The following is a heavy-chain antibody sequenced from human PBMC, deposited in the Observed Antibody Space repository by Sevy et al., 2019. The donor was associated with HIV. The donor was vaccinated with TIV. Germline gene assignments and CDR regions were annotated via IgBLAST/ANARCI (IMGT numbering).Heavy chain of an antibody. CDR3: ARSRYCGGDCYFDY. CDR2: IYSGGST. J-gene: IGHJ4*02. V-gene: IGHV3-NL1*01. CDR1: GFIFSNYA. Sequence: GGSLRLSCAASGFIFSNYAMHWVRQAPGKGLEWVAVIYSGGSTYCAYSVKGRFTISRDNSTNTLYLQMNSLRAEDSAVYYCARSRYCGGDCYFDYWGQGTLVTVSS. D-gene: IGHD2-21*02.